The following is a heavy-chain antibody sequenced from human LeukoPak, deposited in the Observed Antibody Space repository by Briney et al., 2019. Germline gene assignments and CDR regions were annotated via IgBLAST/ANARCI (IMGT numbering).Heavy chain of an antibody. J-gene: IGHJ4*02. D-gene: IGHD6-13*01. Sequence: GGSLKLSCAASGFTFRSYGMHWVRQAPGKGLEWVAVISYDGSNKYYADSVKGRFTISRDNSKNTLYLQMNSLRAEDTAVYYCAKGTTYSSSWYAHYWGQGTLVTVSS. CDR3: AKGTTYSSSWYAHY. CDR2: ISYDGSNK. V-gene: IGHV3-30*18. CDR1: GFTFRSYG.